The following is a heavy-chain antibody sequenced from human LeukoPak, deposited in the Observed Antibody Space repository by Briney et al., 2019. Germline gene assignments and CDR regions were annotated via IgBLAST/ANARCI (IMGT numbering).Heavy chain of an antibody. Sequence: ASVTVSCKASGYTFTGYYMHLVRQAPGQGLEWMGWINPNSGGTNYAQKFQGRVTMTRDTSISTAYMELSRLRSDDTAVYYCARLTVTRPYYGMDVWGQGTTVTVSS. V-gene: IGHV1-2*02. J-gene: IGHJ6*02. CDR3: ARLTVTRPYYGMDV. CDR2: INPNSGGT. D-gene: IGHD4-17*01. CDR1: GYTFTGYY.